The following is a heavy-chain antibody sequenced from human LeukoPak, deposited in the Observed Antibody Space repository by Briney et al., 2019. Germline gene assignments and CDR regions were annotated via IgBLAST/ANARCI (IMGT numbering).Heavy chain of an antibody. Sequence: ASVKVSCKASGGTFSSYAISWVRQAPGQGLEWMGGIIPIFGTANYAQKFQGRVTITADESTSTAYMELSSLRSEDTAMYYCARAANPYYDSSGGVYWGQGTLVTVSS. V-gene: IGHV1-69*13. J-gene: IGHJ4*02. CDR3: ARAANPYYDSSGGVY. CDR1: GGTFSSYA. CDR2: IIPIFGTA. D-gene: IGHD3-22*01.